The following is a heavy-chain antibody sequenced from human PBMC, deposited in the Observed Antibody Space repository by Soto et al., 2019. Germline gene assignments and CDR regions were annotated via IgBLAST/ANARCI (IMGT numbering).Heavy chain of an antibody. CDR3: ARAPDIITMIVVVPLPYYFDY. CDR1: GYTFTSYG. D-gene: IGHD3-22*01. CDR2: ISAYNGNT. V-gene: IGHV1-18*01. Sequence: ASVKVSWKASGYTFTSYGISWVRQAPGQGLEWMGWISAYNGNTNYAQKLQGRVTMTTDTSTSTAYMELRSLRSDDTAVYYCARAPDIITMIVVVPLPYYFDYWGQGTLVTVSS. J-gene: IGHJ4*02.